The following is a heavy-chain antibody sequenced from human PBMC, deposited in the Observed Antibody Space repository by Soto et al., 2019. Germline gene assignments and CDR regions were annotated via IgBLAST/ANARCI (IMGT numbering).Heavy chain of an antibody. D-gene: IGHD6-6*01. CDR2: ISYDGSNG. J-gene: IGHJ6*02. V-gene: IGHV3-30*18. Sequence: QVQLVESGGGVVQPGRSLRLSCAASGFSFSSYGMHWVRQAPGKGLEWVALISYDGSNGYYADSVKGRFTISRDNSKNTLYLQMNSLRAEDTAVYYCAKCSTSSAYYYYYGMDVWGQGTTVTVSS. CDR3: AKCSTSSAYYYYYGMDV. CDR1: GFSFSSYG.